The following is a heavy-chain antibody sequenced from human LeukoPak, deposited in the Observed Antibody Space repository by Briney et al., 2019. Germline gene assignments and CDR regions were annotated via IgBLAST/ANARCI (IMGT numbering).Heavy chain of an antibody. CDR2: IYYIGNI. CDR3: ARHLPGTTETSFDY. J-gene: IGHJ4*02. CDR1: GGSIANTHYC. V-gene: IGHV4-39*01. D-gene: IGHD1-7*01. Sequence: SGTLSLTCTVSGGSIANTHYCWAWIRQPPGKGLEWIGTIYYIGNIYYHPPLKRRVPMSVHTSKNQFSLKLSSVTAADTGVYYCARHLPGTTETSFDYWGQGTLVTVSS.